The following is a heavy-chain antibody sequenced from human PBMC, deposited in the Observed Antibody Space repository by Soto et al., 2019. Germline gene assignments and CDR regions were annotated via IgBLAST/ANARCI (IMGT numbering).Heavy chain of an antibody. V-gene: IGHV4-59*01. Sequence: SETLSLTCTVSGGSISSYYWSWIRQPPGKGLEWIGYIYYSGSTNYNPSLKSRVTISVVTSKNQFSLKLSSVTAADTAVYYCARGGYDYIWGSFNYYYMDVWGKGTTVTVSS. CDR1: GGSISSYY. J-gene: IGHJ6*03. CDR3: ARGGYDYIWGSFNYYYMDV. D-gene: IGHD3-16*01. CDR2: IYYSGST.